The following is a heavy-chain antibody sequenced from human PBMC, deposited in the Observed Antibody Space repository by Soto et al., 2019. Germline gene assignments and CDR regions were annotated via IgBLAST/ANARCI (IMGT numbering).Heavy chain of an antibody. CDR1: GGTFSSYA. J-gene: IGHJ6*02. D-gene: IGHD3-3*02. Sequence: ASVKVSCKASGGTFSSYAISWVRQAPGQGLEWMGGIIPIFGTANYAQKFQGRVTITADESTSTAYMELSSLRSEDTAVYYCARDRISYYGMDVWGQGTTVTVSS. V-gene: IGHV1-69*13. CDR3: ARDRISYYGMDV. CDR2: IIPIFGTA.